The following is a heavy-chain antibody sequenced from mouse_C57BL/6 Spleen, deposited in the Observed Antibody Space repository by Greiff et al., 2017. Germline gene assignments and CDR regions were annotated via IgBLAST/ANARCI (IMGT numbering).Heavy chain of an antibody. CDR3: ARWSPTTAEY. CDR2: INPSSGYT. CDR1: GYTFTSYT. Sequence: VQLQQSGAELARPGASVKMSCKASGYTFTSYTMHWVKQRPGQGLEWIGYINPSSGYTKYNQKFKDKATLTADKSSSTAYMQLSSLTSEDSAVYYFARWSPTTAEYWGQGTTLTVSS. D-gene: IGHD1-2*01. V-gene: IGHV1-4*01. J-gene: IGHJ2*01.